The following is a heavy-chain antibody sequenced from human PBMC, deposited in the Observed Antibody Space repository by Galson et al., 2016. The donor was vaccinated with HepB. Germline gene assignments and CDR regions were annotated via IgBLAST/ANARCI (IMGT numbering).Heavy chain of an antibody. V-gene: IGHV3-30*18. D-gene: IGHD2/OR15-2a*01. CDR2: DSMDGRRK. CDR3: AKRDEYCPPVGCSVDY. J-gene: IGHJ4*02. Sequence: LRLSCAASGFTFSGYGMHWVRQAPGKGLAWVAADSMDGRRKFYADSVKGRFTISRDNSNNILFLQMSSLRVDDTAVYFCAKRDEYCPPVGCSVDYWGQGTLCSVSS. CDR1: GFTFSGYG.